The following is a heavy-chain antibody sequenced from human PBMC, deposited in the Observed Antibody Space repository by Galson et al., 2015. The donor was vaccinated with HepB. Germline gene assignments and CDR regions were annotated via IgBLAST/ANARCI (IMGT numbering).Heavy chain of an antibody. J-gene: IGHJ4*02. CDR1: GFTFNNAW. D-gene: IGHD6-13*01. Sequence: SLRLSCAASGFTFNNAWMSWVRQAPGKGLEWVGRIRSKTDGATTDYAAPVKGRFTISRDDSKNTLYLQVNSLKTEDTAVYYCTTDRIGAAGALDYWGQGTLVTVSS. V-gene: IGHV3-15*01. CDR2: IRSKTDGATT. CDR3: TTDRIGAAGALDY.